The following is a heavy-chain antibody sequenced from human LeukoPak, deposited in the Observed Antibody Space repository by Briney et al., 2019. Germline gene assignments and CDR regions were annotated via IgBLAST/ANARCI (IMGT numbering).Heavy chain of an antibody. CDR3: ANWIGSSSRDY. Sequence: GGSLRLSCAASGFTFSTYAMTWVRQAPGKGLEWVSGINSNGDEIYYADSVRGRFTISRDNSNNALYLQMDSLRAEDTAVYYCANWIGSSSRDYWGQGTLVTVCS. CDR1: GFTFSTYA. V-gene: IGHV3-23*01. CDR2: INSNGDEI. J-gene: IGHJ4*02. D-gene: IGHD6-6*01.